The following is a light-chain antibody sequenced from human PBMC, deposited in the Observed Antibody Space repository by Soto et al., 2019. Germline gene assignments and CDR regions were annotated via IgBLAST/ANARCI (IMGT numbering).Light chain of an antibody. Sequence: DIVMTQTPLSSPVTLGQPAAISCKSSKSLVHSDGNTYLNWVQQRPGQPPRLLIYKISNRFSGVPGRFSGRGAGTDFTLKISSVEADEVGVYYCMQATQYPRTSGQGNKLEIK. CDR1: KSLVHSDGNTY. J-gene: IGKJ2*01. CDR2: KIS. V-gene: IGKV2-24*01. CDR3: MQATQYPRT.